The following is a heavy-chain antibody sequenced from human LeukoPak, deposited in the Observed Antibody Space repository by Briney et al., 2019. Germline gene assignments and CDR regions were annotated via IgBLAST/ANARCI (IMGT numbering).Heavy chain of an antibody. CDR2: ISSSSSYI. CDR1: GFTFSSYS. V-gene: IGHV3-21*01. CDR3: ARELRIAAAGTGY. J-gene: IGHJ4*02. Sequence: PGGSLRLSCAASGFTFSSYSMNWVRQAPGKGLEWVSSISSSSSYIYYADSVKGRFTISRDNAKNSLYLQMNSLRAEDTAVYYCARELRIAAAGTGYWGQGTLVTVSS. D-gene: IGHD6-13*01.